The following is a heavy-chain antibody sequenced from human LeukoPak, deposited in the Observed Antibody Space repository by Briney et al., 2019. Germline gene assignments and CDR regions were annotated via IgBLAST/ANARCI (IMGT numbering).Heavy chain of an antibody. CDR3: GRDISGSKCDY. V-gene: IGHV3-30-3*01. CDR1: GFTFISYT. D-gene: IGHD1-14*01. Sequence: GGSLRLSCAASGFTFISYTMHWFRQAPGKGLEWVAVISDDGNKKYYADSVKGRFTISRDNSKNTLFLQMNSLRAEDTAVYYYGRDISGSKCDYWGQGTLVTVSS. J-gene: IGHJ4*02. CDR2: ISDDGNKK.